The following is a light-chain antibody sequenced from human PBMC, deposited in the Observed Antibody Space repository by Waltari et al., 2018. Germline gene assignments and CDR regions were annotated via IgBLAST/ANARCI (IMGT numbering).Light chain of an antibody. CDR2: AAS. CDR3: QQLKSYPIT. J-gene: IGKJ4*01. V-gene: IGKV1-9*01. Sequence: IQLTQSPSSLSASVGDRVTITCRASPGISSNLAWYQQKPGKAPELLIFAASTLQSGVPSRFSGSGSGTDFTLTISSLQPEDFATYYCQQLKSYPITFGGGTKVEIK. CDR1: PGISSN.